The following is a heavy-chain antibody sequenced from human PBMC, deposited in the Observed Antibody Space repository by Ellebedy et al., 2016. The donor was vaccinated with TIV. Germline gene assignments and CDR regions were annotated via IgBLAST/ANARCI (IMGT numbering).Heavy chain of an antibody. CDR1: GGSISSGGYY. CDR2: ISYSGNT. Sequence: SETLSLTCTVSGGSISSGGYYWSWIRQPPGKGLEWIGYISYSGNTNYNPSLKSRVTISVDTSKNHFSLKLSSVTAADTAVYYCAREGDCGGDCSPTHFDYWGQGTLVTVSS. CDR3: AREGDCGGDCSPTHFDY. D-gene: IGHD2-21*02. V-gene: IGHV4-61*08. J-gene: IGHJ4*02.